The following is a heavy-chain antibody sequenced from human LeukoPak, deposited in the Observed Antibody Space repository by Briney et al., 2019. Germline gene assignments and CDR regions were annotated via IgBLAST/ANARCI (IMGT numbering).Heavy chain of an antibody. CDR2: INHSGST. CDR1: GGSFSGYY. J-gene: IGHJ4*02. D-gene: IGHD4-11*01. CDR3: ARRYSNYFFDY. V-gene: IGHV4-34*01. Sequence: SETLSLTWAVYGGSFSGYYWSWIRQPPGKGLEWIGEINHSGSTNYNPSLKSRVTISVDTSKNQFSLKLSSVTAADTAVYYCARRYSNYFFDYWGQGTLVTVSS.